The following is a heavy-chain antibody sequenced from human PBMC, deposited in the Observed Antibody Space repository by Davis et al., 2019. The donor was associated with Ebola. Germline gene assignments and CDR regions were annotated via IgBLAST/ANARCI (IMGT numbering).Heavy chain of an antibody. CDR2: INHSGST. Sequence: SETLSLTCTVSGGSISSGGYYWSWIRQPPGKGLEWIGEINHSGSTNYNPSLKSRVTISVDTSKNQFSLKLSSVTAADTAVYYCARLVYSSGWYGYYYYGMDVWGQGTTVTVSS. J-gene: IGHJ6*02. D-gene: IGHD6-19*01. CDR1: GGSISSGGYY. CDR3: ARLVYSSGWYGYYYYGMDV. V-gene: IGHV4-39*07.